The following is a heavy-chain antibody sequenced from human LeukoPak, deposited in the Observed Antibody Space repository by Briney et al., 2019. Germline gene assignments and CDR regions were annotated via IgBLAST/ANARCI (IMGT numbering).Heavy chain of an antibody. J-gene: IGHJ4*02. D-gene: IGHD6-19*01. CDR1: GGSFSGYY. CDR3: ASTGSSGWADY. V-gene: IGHV4-34*01. CDR2: INHSGST. Sequence: SETLSLTCAVYGGSFSGYYWSWIRQPPGKGLEWIGEINHSGSTNYNPSLKSRVTISVDTSKNQFSLKLSSVTAADTAVYYCASTGSSGWADYWGQGTLVTVSP.